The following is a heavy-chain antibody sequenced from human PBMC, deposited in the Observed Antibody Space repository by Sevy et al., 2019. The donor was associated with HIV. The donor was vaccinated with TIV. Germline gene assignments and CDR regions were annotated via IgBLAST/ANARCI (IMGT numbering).Heavy chain of an antibody. V-gene: IGHV3-30*03. CDR1: GFSFSSYG. Sequence: GGSLRLSCAASGFSFSSYGMHWVRQAPGQGLEWVAVISYDGNNQYYADSVKGRFTISRDNSKNTLYLQMNSLRAEDTAVYYCAREGVQWLGHFDYWGQGTLVTVSS. D-gene: IGHD6-19*01. CDR3: AREGVQWLGHFDY. J-gene: IGHJ4*02. CDR2: ISYDGNNQ.